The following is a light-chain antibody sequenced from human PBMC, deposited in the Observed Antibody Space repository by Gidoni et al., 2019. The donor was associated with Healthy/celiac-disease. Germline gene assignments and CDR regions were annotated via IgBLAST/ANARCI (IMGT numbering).Light chain of an antibody. CDR1: QSISSW. V-gene: IGKV1-5*01. J-gene: IGKJ1*01. Sequence: DIQMPQSPSTLSASVGDRVTITCRASQSISSWLAWYQQKPGKDPKLLIYDASSLESGVPSRFSGSGSGTEFTLTISSLQPDDFATYYCQQYNSYPWTFGQGTKVEIK. CDR3: QQYNSYPWT. CDR2: DAS.